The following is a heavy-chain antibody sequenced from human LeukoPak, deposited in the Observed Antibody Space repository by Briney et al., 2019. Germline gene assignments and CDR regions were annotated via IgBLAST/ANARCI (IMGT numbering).Heavy chain of an antibody. Sequence: GGSLRLSCAASGFTFSSYGMHWVRQAPGKGLEWVAFIQYDGSIEYYADSVKGRFTISRDNSKNTLYLQMNSLRAEDTAVYYCARELSKNFDYWGQGTLVTVSS. D-gene: IGHD3-16*02. J-gene: IGHJ4*02. CDR3: ARELSKNFDY. CDR1: GFTFSSYG. V-gene: IGHV3-30*02. CDR2: IQYDGSIE.